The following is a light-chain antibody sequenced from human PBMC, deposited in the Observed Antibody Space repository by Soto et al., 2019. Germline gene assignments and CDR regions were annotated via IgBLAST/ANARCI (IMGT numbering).Light chain of an antibody. Sequence: DIQMTQSPSSLSGSAGDRVTITCRASQSISSYLNWYQQKPGKAPKVLMYGTSILQTGVSSRFSGSGSGTDFTLTISSLQPEDFATYSCQQSYSTPWTFGQGTKVEIK. CDR1: QSISSY. CDR3: QQSYSTPWT. J-gene: IGKJ1*01. V-gene: IGKV1-39*01. CDR2: GTS.